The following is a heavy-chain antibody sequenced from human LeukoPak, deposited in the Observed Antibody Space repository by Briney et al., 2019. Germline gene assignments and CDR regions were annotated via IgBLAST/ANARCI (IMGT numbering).Heavy chain of an antibody. CDR1: GGTFNSYA. D-gene: IGHD3-22*01. CDR2: FIPRLGIA. CDR3: ARGRQYYYDSSGYYFDY. V-gene: IGHV1-69*04. J-gene: IGHJ4*02. Sequence: SVKVSCKASGGTFNSYAISWVRQAPGQGLEWMGRFIPRLGIANYEQKYKGRVTITADKSTSTAYMELSSLRSEDTAVYYCARGRQYYYDSSGYYFDYWGQRTLV.